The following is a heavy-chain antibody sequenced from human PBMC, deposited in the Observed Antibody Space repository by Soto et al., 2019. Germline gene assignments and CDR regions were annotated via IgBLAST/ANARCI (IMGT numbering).Heavy chain of an antibody. V-gene: IGHV3-23*01. J-gene: IGHJ4*02. CDR1: GFTFSSYA. Sequence: GGSLRLSCTAPGFTFSSYAVTWVRQAPGKGLEWVSTISGSGGSTYYADSVKGRFTISRDNSKNTLYLQMNSLRAEDTAVYYCAKDQGSSWYEIDYWGQGTLVTXSS. CDR3: AKDQGSSWYEIDY. CDR2: ISGSGGST. D-gene: IGHD6-13*01.